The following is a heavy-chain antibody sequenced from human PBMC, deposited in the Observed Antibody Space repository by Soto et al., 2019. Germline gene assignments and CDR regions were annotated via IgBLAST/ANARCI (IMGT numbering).Heavy chain of an antibody. CDR1: GFTFSSYG. J-gene: IGHJ5*02. CDR3: AKVPLHLRFLEWLSTSYNWFDP. D-gene: IGHD3-3*01. Sequence: QVQLVESGGGVVQPGRSLRLSCAASGFTFSSYGMHWVRQAPGKGLEWVAVISYDGSNKYYADSVKGRFTISRDNSKNTLYLQMNILRAEDTAVYYCAKVPLHLRFLEWLSTSYNWFDPWGQGTLVPVSS. V-gene: IGHV3-30*18. CDR2: ISYDGSNK.